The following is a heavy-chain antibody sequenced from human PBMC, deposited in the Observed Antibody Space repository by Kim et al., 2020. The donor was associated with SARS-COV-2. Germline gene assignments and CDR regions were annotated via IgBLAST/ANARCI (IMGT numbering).Heavy chain of an antibody. D-gene: IGHD2-2*02. CDR2: IYHSGST. CDR3: ARARDCSSTSCYIRNYYYYYGMDV. Sequence: SETLSLTCAVSGGSISSSNWWSWVRQPPGKGLEWIGEIYHSGSTNYNPSLKSRVTISVDKSKNQFSLKLSSVTAADTAVYYCARARDCSSTSCYIRNYYYYYGMDVWGQGTTVTVSS. CDR1: GGSISSSNW. J-gene: IGHJ6*02. V-gene: IGHV4-4*02.